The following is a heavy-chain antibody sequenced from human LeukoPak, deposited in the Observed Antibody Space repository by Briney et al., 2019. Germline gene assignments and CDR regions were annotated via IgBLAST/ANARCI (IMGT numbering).Heavy chain of an antibody. D-gene: IGHD3-3*01. Sequence: GGSLRLSCAAPEFTFSIYWMYWVRQAPGKGLEWVANMNQDGSKIHYVDSVKGRFAISRDNAKNSLYLQMSSLRAEDTAVYYCARGKGNDAIFQYWGQGTLVTVSS. CDR3: ARGKGNDAIFQY. J-gene: IGHJ4*02. CDR2: MNQDGSKI. V-gene: IGHV3-7*01. CDR1: EFTFSIYW.